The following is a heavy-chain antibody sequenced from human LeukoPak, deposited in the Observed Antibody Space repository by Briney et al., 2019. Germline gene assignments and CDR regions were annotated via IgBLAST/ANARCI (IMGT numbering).Heavy chain of an antibody. Sequence: GGSLRLSCAASGFTVRSNYMTWVRQAPGKGLEWVSLIYSGGSAYYADSVKGGFTISRDNSKNTLYLQMNSLRAEDTAVYYCARVPDATYFDYWGQGTLVTVSS. CDR2: IYSGGSA. V-gene: IGHV3-66*01. CDR3: ARVPDATYFDY. J-gene: IGHJ4*02. CDR1: GFTVRSNY.